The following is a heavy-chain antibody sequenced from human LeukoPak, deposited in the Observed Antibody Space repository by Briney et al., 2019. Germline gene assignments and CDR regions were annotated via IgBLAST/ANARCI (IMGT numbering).Heavy chain of an antibody. Sequence: NYAQKLQGRVTMTTDTSTSTAYMELRSLRSDDTAVYYCAREFPRGLIFGVVIPSYYMDVWGKGTTVTVSS. J-gene: IGHJ6*03. CDR3: AREFPRGLIFGVVIPSYYMDV. D-gene: IGHD3-3*01. V-gene: IGHV1-18*01.